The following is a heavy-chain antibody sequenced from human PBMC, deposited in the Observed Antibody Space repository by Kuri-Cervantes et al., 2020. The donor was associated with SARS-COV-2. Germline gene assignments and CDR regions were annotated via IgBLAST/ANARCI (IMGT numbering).Heavy chain of an antibody. CDR3: ARVITMVRGVIILRVNWFDP. CDR1: GYTFTGYY. Sequence: ASVKVSCKASGYTFTGYYMHWVRQAPGQGLEWMGWISAYNGNTNYAQKLQGRVTMTTDTSTSTAYMELRSLRSDDTAVYYCARVITMVRGVIILRVNWFDPWGQGTLVTVSS. D-gene: IGHD3-10*01. V-gene: IGHV1-18*04. J-gene: IGHJ5*02. CDR2: ISAYNGNT.